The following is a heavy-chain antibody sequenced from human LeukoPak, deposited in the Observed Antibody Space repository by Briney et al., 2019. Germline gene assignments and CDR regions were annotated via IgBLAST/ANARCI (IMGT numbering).Heavy chain of an antibody. CDR3: ANPQSPRILVVLVSSSFES. D-gene: IGHD2-21*01. Sequence: PGGSLRLSCVASGFNFNNYAMTWVRQAPGKGLEWVSSISNSGDKSYYADSVQGRFTISRDNSKDTLYLQLSNLRAEDPAFYYCANPQSPRILVVLVSSSFESWGQGSLVTVSS. CDR1: GFNFNNYA. CDR2: ISNSGDKS. V-gene: IGHV3-23*01. J-gene: IGHJ4*02.